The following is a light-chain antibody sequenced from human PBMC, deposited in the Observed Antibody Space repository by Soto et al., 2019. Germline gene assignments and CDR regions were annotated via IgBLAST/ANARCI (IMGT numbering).Light chain of an antibody. J-gene: IGLJ2*01. Sequence: QSVLTQPASVSGSPGQSITISCTGTSSDVGSYNLVSWYQQHPGKAPKLMIYEGTKRPSGVSNRFSASKSGNTASLTISGLQAEDEADYYCCSYAGSSTLIFGGGTKSPS. V-gene: IGLV2-23*01. CDR2: EGT. CDR1: SSDVGSYNL. CDR3: CSYAGSSTLI.